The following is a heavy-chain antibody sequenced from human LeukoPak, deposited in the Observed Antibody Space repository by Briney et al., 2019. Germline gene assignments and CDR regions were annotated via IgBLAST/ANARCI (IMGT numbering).Heavy chain of an antibody. V-gene: IGHV4-59*08. D-gene: IGHD3-22*01. CDR1: GGSTSSYY. J-gene: IGHJ4*02. Sequence: SETLSLTCTVSGGSTSSYYWSWIRQPPGKGLEWIGYIYYSGSTNYNPSLKSRVTISVDTSKNQFSLKLSSVTAADTAVYYCARRQDSSGYYLDYWGQGTLVTVSS. CDR2: IYYSGST. CDR3: ARRQDSSGYYLDY.